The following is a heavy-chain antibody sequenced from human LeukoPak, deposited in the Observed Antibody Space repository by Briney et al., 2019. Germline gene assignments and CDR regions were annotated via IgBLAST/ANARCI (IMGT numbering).Heavy chain of an antibody. D-gene: IGHD6-13*01. CDR3: ARGWSSSRGYFQH. Sequence: SETLSLTCTVSGGSISSYYWSWIRQPPGKGLEWIGYIYYSGSTNYNPSLKSRVTISVDTSKNQFSLKLSSVTAADTAVYYCARGWSSSRGYFQHWGQGTLVTVSS. J-gene: IGHJ1*01. CDR2: IYYSGST. V-gene: IGHV4-59*01. CDR1: GGSISSYY.